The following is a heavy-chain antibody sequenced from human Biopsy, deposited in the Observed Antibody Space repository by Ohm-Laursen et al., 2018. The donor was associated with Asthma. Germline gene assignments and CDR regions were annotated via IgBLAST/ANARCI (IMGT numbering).Heavy chain of an antibody. CDR1: GDSFSNYA. CDR3: ARGYSGSDRIVYYYPGLEV. J-gene: IGHJ6*02. Sequence: SSVKVSCKASGDSFSNYAISWVRQAPGQGLEWMGRIIPIFGPTNYAQKFQGRVTISADDSTSTAYMELSSLSSEDTAVYYCARGYSGSDRIVYYYPGLEVWGQGTTVTVSS. CDR2: IIPIFGPT. D-gene: IGHD5-12*01. V-gene: IGHV1-69*15.